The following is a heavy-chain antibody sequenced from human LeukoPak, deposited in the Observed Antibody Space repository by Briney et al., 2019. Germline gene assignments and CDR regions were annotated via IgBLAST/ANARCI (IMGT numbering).Heavy chain of an antibody. D-gene: IGHD6-6*01. CDR2: IYYSGST. Sequence: SETLSLTCTVXXGSISSSSYYWGWIRQPPGKGLEWIGSIYYSGSTYYNPSLKSRVTISVDTSKNQFSLKLSSVTAADTAVYYCARQGSSSSRTYFDYWGQGTLVTVSS. J-gene: IGHJ4*02. CDR1: XGSISSSSYY. V-gene: IGHV4-39*01. CDR3: ARQGSSSSRTYFDY.